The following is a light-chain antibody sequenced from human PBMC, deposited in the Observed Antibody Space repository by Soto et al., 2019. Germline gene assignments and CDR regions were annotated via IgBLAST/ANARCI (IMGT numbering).Light chain of an antibody. Sequence: DIQMTQSPSSLSASVGDRVTITCQASQDISNYLNWYQRKPGKAPKLLIYAASNLDTGVPSRFSGSGSGTEFTFTISSLQPEDIETYYCQQYNNLLGTFGQGTKVDIK. CDR2: AAS. CDR3: QQYNNLLGT. V-gene: IGKV1-33*01. CDR1: QDISNY. J-gene: IGKJ1*01.